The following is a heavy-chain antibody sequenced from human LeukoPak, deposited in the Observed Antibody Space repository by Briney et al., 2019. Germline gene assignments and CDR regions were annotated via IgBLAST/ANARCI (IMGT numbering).Heavy chain of an antibody. CDR1: GGSISSYY. J-gene: IGHJ5*02. CDR2: IYYSGNT. D-gene: IGHD3-10*01. CDR3: ARDLWFGELDSNWFGP. V-gene: IGHV4-59*01. Sequence: SETLSLTCTVSGGSISSYYWSWIRQPPGKGLEWIGYIYYSGNTNYNPSLKSRVTISVDTSKNQFSLKLSSVTAADTAVYYCARDLWFGELDSNWFGPWGQGTLVTVSS.